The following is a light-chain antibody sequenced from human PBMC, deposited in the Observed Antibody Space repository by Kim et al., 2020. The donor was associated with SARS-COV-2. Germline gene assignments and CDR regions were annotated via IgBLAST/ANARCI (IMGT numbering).Light chain of an antibody. CDR3: QVWDNSSDHPAV. Sequence: PGKTVSITCGGDNIGTKRVHWYQQKPGQAPVLVIFYDGDRPSGIPERLSGSNSGNTATLTISRVEAGDEADYYCQVWDNSSDHPAVFGTGTKVTVL. V-gene: IGLV3-21*04. J-gene: IGLJ1*01. CDR1: NIGTKR. CDR2: YDG.